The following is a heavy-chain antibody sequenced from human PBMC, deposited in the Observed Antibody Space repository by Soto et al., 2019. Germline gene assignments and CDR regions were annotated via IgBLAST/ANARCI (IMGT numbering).Heavy chain of an antibody. V-gene: IGHV3-23*01. CDR3: AKDLAWGGYYYHCDGKDF. CDR1: GFTFSSYA. J-gene: IGHJ6*02. D-gene: IGHD3-16*01. Sequence: GGSLRLSCAASGFTFSSYAMSWVRQAPGKGLEWVSAISGSGGSTYYADSVKGRFTISRDNSKNTLYLQMNSLRAEDTAVYYCAKDLAWGGYYYHCDGKDFWGQGATVTVSS. CDR2: ISGSGGST.